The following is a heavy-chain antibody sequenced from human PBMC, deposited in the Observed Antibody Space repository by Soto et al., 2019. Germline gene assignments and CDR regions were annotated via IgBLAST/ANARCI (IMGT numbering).Heavy chain of an antibody. V-gene: IGHV3-23*01. D-gene: IGHD2-2*01. CDR1: GFTFSSYA. CDR2: ISGSGGST. Sequence: GGSLRLSCAASGFTFSSYAMSWVRQAPGKGLEWVSAISGSGGSTYYADSVKGRLTISRDNSKNTLYLQMNSLRAEDTAVYYCAKGAGCSSTSCYAGYYYYMDVWGKGTTVTVSS. CDR3: AKGAGCSSTSCYAGYYYYMDV. J-gene: IGHJ6*03.